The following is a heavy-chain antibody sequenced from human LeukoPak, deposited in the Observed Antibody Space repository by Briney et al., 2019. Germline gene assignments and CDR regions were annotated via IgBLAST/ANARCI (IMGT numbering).Heavy chain of an antibody. V-gene: IGHV1-2*02. J-gene: IGHJ6*03. CDR2: INPNSGGT. Sequence: ASVKVSCKASGYTFTGYYMHWVRQAPGQGLEWMGWINPNSGGTNYAQKFQGRVPMTRDTSISTAYMELSRLRSDDTAVYYCARDSYYGSGRPYYYMDVWGKGTTVTVSS. CDR1: GYTFTGYY. D-gene: IGHD3-10*01. CDR3: ARDSYYGSGRPYYYMDV.